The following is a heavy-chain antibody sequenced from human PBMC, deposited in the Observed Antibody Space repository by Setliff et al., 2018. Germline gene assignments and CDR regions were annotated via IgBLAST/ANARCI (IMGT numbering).Heavy chain of an antibody. CDR1: GYTFTSHY. CDR3: ARDVFPYHYEGAFDI. Sequence: ASVKVSCKASGYTFTSHYMHWVRQAPGLGLEWMVTINPSSGRTSYAQKFQGRVTMTRDTSTSTVYMDMSSPRSEDTAVYYCARDVFPYHYEGAFDIWGQGTMVTVSS. V-gene: IGHV1-46*01. D-gene: IGHD3-22*01. CDR2: INPSSGRT. J-gene: IGHJ3*02.